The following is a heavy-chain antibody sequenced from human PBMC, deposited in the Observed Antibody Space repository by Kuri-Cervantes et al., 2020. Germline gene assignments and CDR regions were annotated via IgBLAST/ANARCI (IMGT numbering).Heavy chain of an antibody. D-gene: IGHD5-18*01. V-gene: IGHV3-11*01. Sequence: GESLKISCAASGFTFSIAWMSWVRQTPGKGLEWVSYISSSGSTIYYADSVKGRFTISRDNSKNSLYLQMNSLRAEDTALYYCAKDGVGYSYGTPYYYYYMDVWGKGTTVTVSS. CDR1: GFTFSIAW. J-gene: IGHJ6*03. CDR2: ISSSGSTI. CDR3: AKDGVGYSYGTPYYYYYMDV.